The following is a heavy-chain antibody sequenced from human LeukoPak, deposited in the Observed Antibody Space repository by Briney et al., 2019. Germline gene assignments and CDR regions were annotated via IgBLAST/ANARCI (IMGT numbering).Heavy chain of an antibody. CDR3: ATSTSGWSPVDN. Sequence: SETLSLTCTVSGGSISSGGYSWGWIRQPPGKGLEWIGSIYYSGNTFYNPSLKSRVTMSVDTSKNHFSLKLSSVTAAGAAVYYCATSTSGWSPVDNWGLGTLVTVSS. CDR1: GGSISSGGYS. V-gene: IGHV4-39*02. J-gene: IGHJ4*02. CDR2: IYYSGNT. D-gene: IGHD6-19*01.